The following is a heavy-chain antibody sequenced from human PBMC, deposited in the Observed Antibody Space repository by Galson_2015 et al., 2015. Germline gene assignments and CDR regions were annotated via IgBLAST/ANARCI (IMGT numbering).Heavy chain of an antibody. J-gene: IGHJ4*02. D-gene: IGHD2-15*01. CDR2: ISSNGGST. Sequence: SLRLSCAASGFTFSSYAMHWVRQAPGKGLEYVSAISSNGGSTYYADSVKGRFTISRDNPKNTLYLQMSSLRAEDTAVYYCVKEGDQDIVVVVAAHFDYWGQGTLVTVSS. CDR1: GFTFSSYA. CDR3: VKEGDQDIVVVVAAHFDY. V-gene: IGHV3-64D*06.